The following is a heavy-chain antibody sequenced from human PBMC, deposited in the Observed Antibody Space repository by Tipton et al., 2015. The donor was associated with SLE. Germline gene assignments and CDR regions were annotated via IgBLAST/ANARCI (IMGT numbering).Heavy chain of an antibody. CDR2: INHSGST. D-gene: IGHD6-13*01. CDR1: GGSFSGYY. CDR3: AGGPDRAAFD. J-gene: IGHJ4*02. V-gene: IGHV4-34*01. Sequence: TLSLTCAVYGGSFSGYYWSWIRQPPGKGLEWIGEINHSGSTNYNPSLKSRVTISVDTSKNQFSLKLSSVTAADTAVYYCAGGPDRAAFDWGQGTLVTVSS.